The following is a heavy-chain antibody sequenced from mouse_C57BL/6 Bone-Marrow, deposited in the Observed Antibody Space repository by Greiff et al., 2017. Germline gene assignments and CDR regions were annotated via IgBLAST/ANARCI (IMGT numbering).Heavy chain of an antibody. Sequence: DVKLVESGGGLVKPGGSLKLSCAASGFTFSDYGMHWVRQAPEKGLEWVAYISSGSSTIYYADTVKGRFTISRDNAKNTLFLQMTSLRSEDTAMYYCATPLLRFYAMDYWGQGTSVTVSS. J-gene: IGHJ4*01. CDR3: ATPLLRFYAMDY. CDR1: GFTFSDYG. V-gene: IGHV5-17*01. D-gene: IGHD1-1*01. CDR2: ISSGSSTI.